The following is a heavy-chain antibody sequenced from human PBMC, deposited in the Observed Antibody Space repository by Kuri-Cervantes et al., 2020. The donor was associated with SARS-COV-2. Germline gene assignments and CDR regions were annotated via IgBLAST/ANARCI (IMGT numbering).Heavy chain of an antibody. J-gene: IGHJ4*02. CDR3: AKDQGDSYGISYFDY. D-gene: IGHD5-18*01. V-gene: IGHV3-30*18. CDR2: ISYGGSNK. Sequence: GGSLRLSCAASGFTFSSYGMHWVRQAPGKGLEWVAVISYGGSNKYYADSVKGRFTISRDNSKNTLYLQMNSLRAEDTAVHYCAKDQGDSYGISYFDYWGQGTLVTVSS. CDR1: GFTFSSYG.